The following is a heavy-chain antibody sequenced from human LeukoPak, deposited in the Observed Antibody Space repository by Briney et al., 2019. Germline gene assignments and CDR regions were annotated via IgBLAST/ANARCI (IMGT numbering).Heavy chain of an antibody. D-gene: IGHD2-2*01. V-gene: IGHV4-4*07. CDR1: GASITSYH. Sequence: PSETLSPTCTVSGASITSYHWSWIRQPAGKGLEWIGRMFYSGNTDYNPSLKSRLTMSIDTSKNQFSLKLSSVTAADTAVYFCARDQEHCSGTSCYPYWYDSWGXGTLVTVSS. CDR3: ARDQEHCSGTSCYPYWYDS. CDR2: MFYSGNT. J-gene: IGHJ5*01.